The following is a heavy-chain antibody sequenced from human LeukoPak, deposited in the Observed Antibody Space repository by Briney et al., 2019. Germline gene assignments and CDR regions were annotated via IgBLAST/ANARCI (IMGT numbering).Heavy chain of an antibody. V-gene: IGHV3-66*01. D-gene: IGHD5/OR15-5a*01. CDR2: MNSPDST. Sequence: GGSLRLSCAASRFTVSSNYMSWVRQAPGKGLEWVSLMNSPDSTYYADSVKGRFTVSRDNSKNTVYLQMNSLRAEDTAVYYCARATYIVSTILLDYWGQGTLVTVSS. CDR3: ARATYIVSTILLDY. J-gene: IGHJ4*02. CDR1: RFTVSSNY.